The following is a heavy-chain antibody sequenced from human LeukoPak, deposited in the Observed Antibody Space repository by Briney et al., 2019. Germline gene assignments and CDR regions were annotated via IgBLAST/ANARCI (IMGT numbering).Heavy chain of an antibody. V-gene: IGHV3-43D*03. CDR1: GFTFDDYA. Sequence: GGSLRLSCAASGFTFDDYAMHWVRQAPGKGLEWVSLISWDGGSTYYADSVKGRFTISRDNSKNTLYLQMNSLRAEDTAVYYCAKDHLGGDYWGQGTLVTVSS. J-gene: IGHJ4*02. D-gene: IGHD3-16*01. CDR3: AKDHLGGDY. CDR2: ISWDGGST.